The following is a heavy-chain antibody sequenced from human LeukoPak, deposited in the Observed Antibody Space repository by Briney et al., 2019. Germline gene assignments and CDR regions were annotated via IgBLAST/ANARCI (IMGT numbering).Heavy chain of an antibody. CDR3: ARARSVAGEQTFDY. J-gene: IGHJ4*02. Sequence: HPGGSLRLSCAASGFTVSSNYMSWVRQAPGKGLEWVSVMYSGGSTYYADSVKGRFTISRDSSKNTLYLQMNSLTAEDTAVYYCARARSVAGEQTFDYWGQGTLVTVSS. V-gene: IGHV3-66*01. D-gene: IGHD6-19*01. CDR1: GFTVSSNY. CDR2: MYSGGST.